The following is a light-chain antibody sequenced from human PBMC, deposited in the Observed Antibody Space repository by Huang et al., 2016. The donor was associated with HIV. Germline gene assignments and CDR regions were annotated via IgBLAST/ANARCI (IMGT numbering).Light chain of an antibody. CDR1: QSIINN. V-gene: IGKV3-15*01. CDR3: QQYNNWPPLLT. J-gene: IGKJ4*01. Sequence: EIELTQSPATLSLSPGERAALACRATQSIINNLALYLQKAGQSPRLLIYGGSTRATGIPARFSGSGYGTDFTLTISSLQSEDFAVYYCQQYNNWPPLLTFGGGTKVESK. CDR2: GGS.